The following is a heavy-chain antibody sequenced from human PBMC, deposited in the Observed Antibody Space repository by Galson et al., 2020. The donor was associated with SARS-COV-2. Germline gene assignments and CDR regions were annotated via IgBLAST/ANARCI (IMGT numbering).Heavy chain of an antibody. J-gene: IGHJ5*02. V-gene: IGHV3-23*01. CDR3: ARSRLTSVDQKRSNWFDL. Sequence: GESLKISCAASGFTFTISDMTWVRQAPGKGLEWVSIISGDANYIYYADSVKGRFTISRDNSRNTLYLQMNSLRADDTAVYYCARSRLTSVDQKRSNWFDLWGQGTPVTVSS. D-gene: IGHD6-19*01. CDR1: GFTFTISD. CDR2: ISGDANYI.